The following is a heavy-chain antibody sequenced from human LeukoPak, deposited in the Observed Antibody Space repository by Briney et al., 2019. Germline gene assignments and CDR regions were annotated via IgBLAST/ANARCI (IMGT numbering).Heavy chain of an antibody. Sequence: PSETLSLTCTVSGGFISSYYWNWIRQTPGKGLEWIGSIYSSGNTNYNPSLKSRVTISVDTSKNQFSLMLTSVTAADTAVYYCARVGRQQLPTYYYYMDVWGTGTTVTVSS. J-gene: IGHJ6*03. CDR2: IYSSGNT. CDR3: ARVGRQQLPTYYYYMDV. CDR1: GGFISSYY. D-gene: IGHD6-13*01. V-gene: IGHV4-59*01.